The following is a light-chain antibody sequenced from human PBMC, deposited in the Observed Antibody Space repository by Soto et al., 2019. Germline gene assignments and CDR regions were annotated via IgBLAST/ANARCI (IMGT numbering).Light chain of an antibody. V-gene: IGLV3-1*01. Sequence: SSELTQPPSVSVSPGQTASITCSGDKLGDKYACWYQQKPGQSPVLVIYQDSKRPSGIPERFSGSNSGNTATLTISGTQAMDEADYYCQAWDSSTVVFGVGTKLTVL. CDR1: KLGDKY. CDR2: QDS. J-gene: IGLJ2*01. CDR3: QAWDSSTVV.